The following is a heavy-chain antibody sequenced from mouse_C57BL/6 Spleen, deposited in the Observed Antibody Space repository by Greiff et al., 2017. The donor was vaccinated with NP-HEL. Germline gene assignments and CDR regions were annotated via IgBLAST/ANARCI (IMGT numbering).Heavy chain of an antibody. J-gene: IGHJ2*01. CDR2: IYPGDGDT. CDR1: GYAFSSSW. CDR3: ARTGRDYFDY. D-gene: IGHD4-1*01. V-gene: IGHV1-82*01. Sequence: VHLVESGPELVKPGASVKISCKASGYAFSSSWMNWVKQRPGKGLEWIGRIYPGDGDTNYNGKFKGKATLTADKSSRTAYMQLSSLTSEDSAVYFCARTGRDYFDYWGQGTTLTVSS.